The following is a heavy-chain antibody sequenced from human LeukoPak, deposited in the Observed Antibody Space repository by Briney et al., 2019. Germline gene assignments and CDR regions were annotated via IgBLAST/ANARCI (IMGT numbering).Heavy chain of an antibody. CDR1: GFTFSSYW. CDR2: IKQDGSEK. CDR3: PRPNSSSWTPNYFDY. D-gene: IGHD6-13*01. J-gene: IGHJ4*02. V-gene: IGHV3-7*01. Sequence: GGSLRLSCAASGFTFSSYWMSWVRQAPGKGLEWVANIKQDGSEKYYVDSVKGRFTISRDNAKNSLYLQMNSLRAEDTAVYYCPRPNSSSWTPNYFDYWGQGTLVTVSS.